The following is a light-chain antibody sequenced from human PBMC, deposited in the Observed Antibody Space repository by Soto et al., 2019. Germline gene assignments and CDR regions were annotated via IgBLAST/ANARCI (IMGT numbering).Light chain of an antibody. Sequence: HSALTQPASVSGSPGQSIAISCTGTSSDVGGYNSVSWYQQHPGKAPKLMIYDVTNRPSGVSNRFSGSKSGNTASLTISGLQAEDEADYYCSSYASGGTYVFGTGTQLTVL. CDR3: SSYASGGTYV. J-gene: IGLJ6*01. V-gene: IGLV2-14*01. CDR2: DVT. CDR1: SSDVGGYNS.